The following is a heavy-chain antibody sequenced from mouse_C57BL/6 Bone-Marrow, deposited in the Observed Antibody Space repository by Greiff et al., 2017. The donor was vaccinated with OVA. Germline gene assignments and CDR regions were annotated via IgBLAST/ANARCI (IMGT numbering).Heavy chain of an antibody. Sequence: EVQLQESGAELVRPGASVKLSCTASGFNIKDDYMHWVKQRPEQGLEWIGWIDPENGDTEYASKFQGKATITADTSSNTAYLQLSSLTSEDTAVYYCTTDSPDYWGQGTTLTVSS. CDR2: IDPENGDT. CDR3: TTDSPDY. J-gene: IGHJ2*01. CDR1: GFNIKDDY. V-gene: IGHV14-4*01.